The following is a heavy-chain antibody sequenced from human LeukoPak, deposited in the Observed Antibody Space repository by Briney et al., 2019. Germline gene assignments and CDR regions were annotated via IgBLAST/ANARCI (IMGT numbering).Heavy chain of an antibody. D-gene: IGHD3-10*01. CDR2: INSDGSST. Sequence: PGGSLRLSCAASGFTFSSYWMHWVRQGRGRGLVWVSRINSDGSSTSYADSVKGRFTISRDNAKNTLYVQMNSLRAEDTAVYYCSTGSGHAFDIWGRGTMVTVSS. CDR3: STGSGHAFDI. CDR1: GFTFSSYW. J-gene: IGHJ3*02. V-gene: IGHV3-74*01.